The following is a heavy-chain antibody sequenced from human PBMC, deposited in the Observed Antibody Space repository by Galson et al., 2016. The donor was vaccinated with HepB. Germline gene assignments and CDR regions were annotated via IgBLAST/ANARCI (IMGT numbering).Heavy chain of an antibody. V-gene: IGHV3-7*01. CDR1: GFIFSTYW. J-gene: IGHJ3*02. Sequence: SLRLSCAASGFIFSTYWMSWVRQVPGKGLEWVANLKPDGSVEYYVDSVRGRFSISRDNAKNSLYLHMNSLRAEDTAVYYCTINHDYAFHTWGRGTVVTVSS. D-gene: IGHD1-14*01. CDR3: TINHDYAFHT. CDR2: LKPDGSVE.